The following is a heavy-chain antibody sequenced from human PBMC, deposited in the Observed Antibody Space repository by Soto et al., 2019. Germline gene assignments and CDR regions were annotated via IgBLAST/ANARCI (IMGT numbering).Heavy chain of an antibody. CDR2: IGASGGST. J-gene: IGHJ6*02. CDR1: GFTFSSYA. CDR3: ANAAKGSLYYYYGMDV. V-gene: IGHV3-23*01. Sequence: EVQLLESGGGLVQPGGSLRLSCAASGFTFSSYAMSWVRQAPGKGLEWVSVIGASGGSTYYADSVKGRFTISRDNSKNTLYLQMNSLRAEDTAIYCCANAAKGSLYYYYGMDVWGQGTTVTVSS.